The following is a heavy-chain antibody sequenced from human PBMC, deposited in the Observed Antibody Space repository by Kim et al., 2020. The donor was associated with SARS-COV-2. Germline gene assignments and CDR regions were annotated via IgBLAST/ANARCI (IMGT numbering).Heavy chain of an antibody. J-gene: IGHJ3*02. Sequence: SETLSLTCSVSGDSISGRHYWSWLRQTPGKGLEWIGNIYHTGDTYYSPSLESRVTISQDMSKNQFFLKQTSMTAADTAVYYCARAPEGTHDGSDYHWRGDAFDIWGQGTMVTISS. CDR1: GDSISGRHY. D-gene: IGHD3-22*01. V-gene: IGHV4-38-2*02. CDR2: IYHTGDT. CDR3: ARAPEGTHDGSDYHWRGDAFDI.